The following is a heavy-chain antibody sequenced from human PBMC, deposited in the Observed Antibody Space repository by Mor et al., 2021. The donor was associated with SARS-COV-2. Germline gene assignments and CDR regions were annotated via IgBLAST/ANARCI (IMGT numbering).Heavy chain of an antibody. D-gene: IGHD5-12*01. Sequence: SWIRQHPGKGLEWIGYIYYSGSTYYNPSLKSRVTISVDTSKNQVSLKLSSVTAADTAVYYCAITPLEGGYVFDPWGQGTLV. CDR2: IYYSGST. V-gene: IGHV4-31*02. J-gene: IGHJ5*02. CDR3: AITPLEGGYVFDP.